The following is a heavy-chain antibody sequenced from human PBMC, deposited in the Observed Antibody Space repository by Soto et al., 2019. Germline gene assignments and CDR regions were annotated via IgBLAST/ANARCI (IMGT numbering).Heavy chain of an antibody. CDR3: ARGTSSWSWKFDY. Sequence: SETLSLTCTVSGASITQYYWNWIRQSPGKGLEWIVSVSSTGSTNYNPSLKSRVTMSLDTSKNQLSLRLTSVTAADTAVYYCARGTSSWSWKFDYWGQGILVTVSS. J-gene: IGHJ4*02. CDR1: GASITQYY. CDR2: VSSTGST. D-gene: IGHD6-13*01. V-gene: IGHV4-59*01.